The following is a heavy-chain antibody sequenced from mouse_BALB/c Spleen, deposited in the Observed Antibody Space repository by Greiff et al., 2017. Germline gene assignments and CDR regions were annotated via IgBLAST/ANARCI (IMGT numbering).Heavy chain of an antibody. CDR2: IYPGDGDT. Sequence: QVQLKQSGAELVRPGSSVKISCKASGYAFSSYWMNWVKQRPGQGLEWIGQIYPGDGDTNYNGKFKGKATLTADKSSSTAYMQLSSLTSEDSAVYFCARMTGPYAMDYWGQGTSVTVSS. CDR1: GYAFSSYW. D-gene: IGHD4-1*01. J-gene: IGHJ4*01. CDR3: ARMTGPYAMDY. V-gene: IGHV1-80*01.